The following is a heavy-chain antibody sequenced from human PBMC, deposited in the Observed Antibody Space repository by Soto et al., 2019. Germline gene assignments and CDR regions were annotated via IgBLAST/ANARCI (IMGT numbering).Heavy chain of an antibody. J-gene: IGHJ6*02. CDR3: AKDGVGYYDSSGYYGTTGYYGMDV. V-gene: IGHV3-30*18. CDR1: GFTFSSYG. CDR2: ISYDGSNK. Sequence: PGGSLRLSCAASGFTFSSYGMHWVRQAPGKGLEWVAVISYDGSNKYYADSVKGRFTISRDNSKNTLYLQMNSLRAEDTAVYYCAKDGVGYYDSSGYYGTTGYYGMDVWGQGTTVTVSS. D-gene: IGHD3-22*01.